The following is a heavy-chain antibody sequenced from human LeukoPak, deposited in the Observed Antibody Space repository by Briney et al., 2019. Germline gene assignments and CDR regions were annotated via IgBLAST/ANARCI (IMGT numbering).Heavy chain of an antibody. CDR2: IYYSGST. CDR1: GGSISSYY. J-gene: IGHJ4*02. Sequence: PSETLSLTRTVSGGSISSYYWSWIRQPPGKGLEWIGYIYYSGSTNYNPSLKSRVTISVDTSKNQFSLKLSSVTAADTAVYYCARHLGLYSPFDYWGQGTLVTVSS. CDR3: ARHLGLYSPFDY. V-gene: IGHV4-59*08. D-gene: IGHD3-16*01.